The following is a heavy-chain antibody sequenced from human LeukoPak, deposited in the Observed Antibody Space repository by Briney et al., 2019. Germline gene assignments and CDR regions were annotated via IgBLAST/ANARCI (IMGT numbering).Heavy chain of an antibody. CDR1: GGFFSGYY. Sequence: SETLSLTCAVYGGFFSGYYWSWIRQPPGKGLEWIGEINHSGSTNYNPSLKSRVTISVDTSKNQFSLKLSSVTAADTAVYYCASFRVAGPAWGQGTLVTVSS. V-gene: IGHV4-34*01. D-gene: IGHD6-19*01. CDR2: INHSGST. CDR3: ASFRVAGPA. J-gene: IGHJ5*02.